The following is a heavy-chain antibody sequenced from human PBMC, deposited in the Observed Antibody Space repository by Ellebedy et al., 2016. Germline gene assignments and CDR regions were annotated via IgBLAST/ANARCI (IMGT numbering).Heavy chain of an antibody. Sequence: ASVKVSXKTSGYTFTSYGVTWVRQAPGQGLEWMGWISAYNGNTNYAQKFQGRVTMTTDTSTSTAYMDLRSLRSDDTAVYYCARDGVYGSGSYYNEETNDYWGQGTLVTVSS. J-gene: IGHJ4*02. D-gene: IGHD3-10*01. CDR2: ISAYNGNT. CDR1: GYTFTSYG. CDR3: ARDGVYGSGSYYNEETNDY. V-gene: IGHV1-18*01.